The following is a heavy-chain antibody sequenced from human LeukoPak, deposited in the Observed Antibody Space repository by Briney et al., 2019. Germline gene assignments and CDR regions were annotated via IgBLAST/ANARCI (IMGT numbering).Heavy chain of an antibody. D-gene: IGHD3-22*01. CDR1: GFTFSRLA. Sequence: PGGSLRLSCAASGFTFSRLAMTRVRQAPGKGLEWVSTISASGPYYADAVRGRFTISRDNSRNTLSLQMDSLRAEDTAVYYCAKDHESDGYPCLDHWGLGTLVTVSS. V-gene: IGHV3-23*01. CDR3: AKDHESDGYPCLDH. CDR2: ISASGP. J-gene: IGHJ4*02.